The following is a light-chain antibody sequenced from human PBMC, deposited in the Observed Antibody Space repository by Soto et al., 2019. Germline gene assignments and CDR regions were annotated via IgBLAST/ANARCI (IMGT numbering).Light chain of an antibody. CDR2: EGS. CDR3: CSYAGSITWV. J-gene: IGLJ3*02. CDR1: SGDVGSYDL. Sequence: QSALTQPASLSGSPGQSITISCTGTSGDVGSYDLVSWYQQHPGKATKIMIYEGSKRPSGVSNRFSASKSGDTASLTISGLQAEDDADYYCCSYAGSITWVFGGGTKLTVL. V-gene: IGLV2-23*01.